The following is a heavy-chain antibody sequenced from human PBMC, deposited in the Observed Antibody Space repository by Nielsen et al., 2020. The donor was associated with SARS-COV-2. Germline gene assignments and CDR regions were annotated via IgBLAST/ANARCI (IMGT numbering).Heavy chain of an antibody. CDR3: ASLYSPSDY. Sequence: SETLSLTCTVSGGSISSSSYYWGWIRQPPGKGLEWIGSIYYSGSTYYNPSLKSRVTISVDTSKNQFSLKLSSVTAEDTAVYYCASLYSPSDYWGQGTLVTVSS. V-gene: IGHV4-39*01. J-gene: IGHJ4*02. CDR1: GGSISSSSYY. CDR2: IYYSGST. D-gene: IGHD5-12*01.